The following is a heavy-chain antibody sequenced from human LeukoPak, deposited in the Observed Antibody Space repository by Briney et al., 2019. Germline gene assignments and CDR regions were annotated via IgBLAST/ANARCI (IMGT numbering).Heavy chain of an antibody. Sequence: GGSLRLSCAASRFTFSSYSMNWVRQAPGKGLEWVASIKQDGSEKYFVDSVKGRFTISRDNAKNSLYLQMNSLRAEDTAVYYCARGCSGGSCYESKFDPWGQGTLVTVSS. CDR2: IKQDGSEK. CDR1: RFTFSSYS. V-gene: IGHV3-7*01. CDR3: ARGCSGGSCYESKFDP. D-gene: IGHD2-15*01. J-gene: IGHJ5*02.